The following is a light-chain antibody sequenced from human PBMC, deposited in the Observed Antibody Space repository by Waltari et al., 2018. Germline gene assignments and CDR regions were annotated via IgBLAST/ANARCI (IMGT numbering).Light chain of an antibody. J-gene: IGLJ2*01. CDR3: SSYTSVNTVV. V-gene: IGLV2-14*03. CDR1: SSDVGAYNY. CDR2: DVS. Sequence: QSALTQPASVSGSPGQSITISCTGSSSDVGAYNYVPWYQHHPGKAPQLIISDVSDRPSGVSDRFSGSKSGNTVSLSISGLRADDEANYYCSSYTSVNTVVFGGGTKVTVL.